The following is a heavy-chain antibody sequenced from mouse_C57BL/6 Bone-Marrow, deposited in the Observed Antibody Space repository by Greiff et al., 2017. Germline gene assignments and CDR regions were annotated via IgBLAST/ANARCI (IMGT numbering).Heavy chain of an antibody. CDR1: GYTFTSYW. V-gene: IGHV1-55*01. J-gene: IGHJ1*03. CDR3: AKPYDSNYWCFDF. CDR2: IYPGSGST. D-gene: IGHD2-5*01. Sequence: QVQLQQPGAELVKPGASVTMSCKASGYTFTSYWITWVKQRPGQGLEWIGDIYPGSGSTNYNEKFKSKATLTVDTTSSTPYMQLSSLTSEDSAVYSCAKPYDSNYWCFDFWGTGTTVTVSS.